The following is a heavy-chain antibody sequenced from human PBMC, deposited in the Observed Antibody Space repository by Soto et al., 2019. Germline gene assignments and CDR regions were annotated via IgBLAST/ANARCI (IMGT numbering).Heavy chain of an antibody. Sequence: EVQLVESGGGLVQPGGSLRLSCAASGFTFSDYDMNWVRQAPGKGLEWISYINYDSSSTYYADSVKGRFTISRDNGENAXALQMNSLRDEDTAVYYCARGKFCGGDCYRGEYFQHWGQGTLFTVSS. CDR2: INYDSSST. CDR1: GFTFSDYD. V-gene: IGHV3-48*02. J-gene: IGHJ1*01. D-gene: IGHD2-21*02. CDR3: ARGKFCGGDCYRGEYFQH.